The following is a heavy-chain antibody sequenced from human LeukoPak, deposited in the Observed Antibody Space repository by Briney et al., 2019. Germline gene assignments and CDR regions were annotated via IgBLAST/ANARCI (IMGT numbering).Heavy chain of an antibody. CDR3: ARHSSSWPADFDY. CDR1: GGSISSYY. J-gene: IGHJ4*02. D-gene: IGHD6-13*01. Sequence: SETLSLTCTVSGGSISSYYWSWIRQPPGRGLEWIGYIYYSGSTNYNPSLKSRVTISVDTSKNQFSLKLSSVTAADTAVYYCARHSSSWPADFDYWGQGTLVTVSS. V-gene: IGHV4-59*01. CDR2: IYYSGST.